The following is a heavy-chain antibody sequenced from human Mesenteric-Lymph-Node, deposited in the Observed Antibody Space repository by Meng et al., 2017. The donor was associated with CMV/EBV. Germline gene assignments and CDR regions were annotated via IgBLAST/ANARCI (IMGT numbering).Heavy chain of an antibody. CDR3: ASEYSSSSL. D-gene: IGHD6-13*01. V-gene: IGHV1-2*02. CDR1: GYTFTSYD. CDR2: INPKSGDT. Sequence: ASVKVSCKASGYTFTSYDINWVRQATGQGLEWMGWINPKSGDTNYAQNFQGRVTMTRDTSISTAYMELSRLRSDDTAVYYCASEYSSSSLWGQGTLVTVSS. J-gene: IGHJ4*02.